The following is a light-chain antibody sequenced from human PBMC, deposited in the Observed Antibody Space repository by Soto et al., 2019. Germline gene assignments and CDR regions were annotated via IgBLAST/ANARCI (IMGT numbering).Light chain of an antibody. CDR1: ESISSW. CDR2: DAS. J-gene: IGKJ1*01. V-gene: IGKV1-5*01. CDR3: QQYSNSGT. Sequence: DIQMTQSPSTLSASVGDTVNITCRASESISSWWAWHQQKPGKAPKLLIYDASTLESGVPSRFRGGGSGTEFTLTISSLQPDDFATYYCQQYSNSGTFGQGTQVEIK.